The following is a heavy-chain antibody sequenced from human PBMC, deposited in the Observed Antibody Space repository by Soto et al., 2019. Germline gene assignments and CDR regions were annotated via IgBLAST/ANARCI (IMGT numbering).Heavy chain of an antibody. CDR1: GGSISSYY. V-gene: IGHV4-59*01. D-gene: IGHD5-18*01. J-gene: IGHJ6*02. CDR2: IYYSGST. CDR3: ARRYSYGLYYYYGMDV. Sequence: SETLSLTCTVSGGSISSYYWSWIRQPPGKGLEWIGYIYYSGSTNYNPSLKSRVTISVDTSKNQFSLKLSSVTAADTAVYYCARRYSYGLYYYYGMDVWGQGTTVTVSS.